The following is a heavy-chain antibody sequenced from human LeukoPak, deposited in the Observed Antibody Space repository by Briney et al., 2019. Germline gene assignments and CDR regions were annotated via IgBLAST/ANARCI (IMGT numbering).Heavy chain of an antibody. Sequence: ASVKVSCKASGYTFTSYYMHWVRQAPGQGLEWMGIINPSGGSTSYAQKFQGRVTMTRDTSTSTVYMELSSLRSEDTAVYYCARGTVTTYSFYYYYYGMDVWGQGTTVTVSS. J-gene: IGHJ6*02. V-gene: IGHV1-46*01. CDR2: INPSGGST. CDR3: ARGTVTTYSFYYYYYGMDV. CDR1: GYTFTSYY. D-gene: IGHD4-17*01.